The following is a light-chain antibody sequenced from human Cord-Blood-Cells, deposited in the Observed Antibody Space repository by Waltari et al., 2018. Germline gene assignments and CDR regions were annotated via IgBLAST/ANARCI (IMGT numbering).Light chain of an antibody. CDR1: QGISSY. Sequence: IQLTQSPSSLSASVGAVVTIPCRASQGISSYLAWYQQKPRKAPKLLLYAASTLQSGVPSRFSGSGSGTDFTLTISSLQPEDFATYYCQQLNSYPPFGQGTKVEIK. CDR3: QQLNSYPP. V-gene: IGKV1-9*01. CDR2: AAS. J-gene: IGKJ1*01.